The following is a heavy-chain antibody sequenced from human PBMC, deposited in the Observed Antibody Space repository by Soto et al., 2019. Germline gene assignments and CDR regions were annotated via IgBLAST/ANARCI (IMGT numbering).Heavy chain of an antibody. CDR2: ISYDSTKT. V-gene: IGHV3-30*03. J-gene: IGHJ6*02. CDR3: ARTRSAWSDFHYYSLDV. Sequence: PGGSLRLSCAASGFAFNSYGMLWVRQGPGNGLEWVAFISYDSTKTYYADSVKGRFTISRDNSNSALYVQMNSLTGEDTAVYYCARTRSAWSDFHYYSLDVWGQGTTVTVSS. CDR1: GFAFNSYG. D-gene: IGHD1-26*01.